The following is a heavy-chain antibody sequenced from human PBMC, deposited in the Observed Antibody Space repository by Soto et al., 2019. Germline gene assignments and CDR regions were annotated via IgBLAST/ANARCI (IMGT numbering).Heavy chain of an antibody. CDR3: ATGSFTSTGGRIGYHYNAMDV. V-gene: IGHV1-18*01. CDR1: GYTFTSYG. Sequence: ASVKVSCKASGYTFTSYGISWVRQAPGQGLEWMGLLIPYNGDRIYAQKFQGRVTITADESTTTAYMELSSLTSEDTAVYYCATGSFTSTGGRIGYHYNAMDVWGQGTTVTVSS. J-gene: IGHJ6*02. CDR2: LIPYNGDR. D-gene: IGHD1-1*01.